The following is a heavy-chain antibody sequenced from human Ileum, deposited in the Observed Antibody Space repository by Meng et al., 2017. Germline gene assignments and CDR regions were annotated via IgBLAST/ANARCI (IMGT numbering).Heavy chain of an antibody. CDR3: ARRGITVANRDVAFDI. Sequence: GESLKISCKGSGYSSTAYLIGWVRQMPGRGLEWMGIIYPGDSDTRYSPSFQGQVTISADKSITTAYLQWSSLKASDSAIYYCARRGITVANRDVAFDIWGRGTLAT. CDR1: GYSSTAYL. D-gene: IGHD6-19*01. CDR2: IYPGDSDT. V-gene: IGHV5-51*01. J-gene: IGHJ3*02.